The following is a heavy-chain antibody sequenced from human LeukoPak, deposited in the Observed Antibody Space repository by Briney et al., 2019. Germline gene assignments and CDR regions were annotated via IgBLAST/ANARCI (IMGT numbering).Heavy chain of an antibody. CDR1: GYTFTSYG. CDR3: ARLRWELHYYYYGMDV. Sequence: ASVKVSCKASGYTFTSYGISWVRQAPGQGLEWMGWISAYNGNTNYAQKLQGRVTMTTDTSTSTAYMELRSLRSDGTAVYYCARLRWELHYYYYGMDVWGQGTTVTVSS. J-gene: IGHJ6*02. V-gene: IGHV1-18*01. CDR2: ISAYNGNT. D-gene: IGHD1-26*01.